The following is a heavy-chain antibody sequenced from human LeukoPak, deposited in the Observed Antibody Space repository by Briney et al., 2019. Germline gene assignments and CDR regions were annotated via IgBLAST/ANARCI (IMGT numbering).Heavy chain of an antibody. J-gene: IGHJ6*02. CDR2: MNPNSGNT. Sequence: ASVKVSCKASGYTFTSYDINRVRQATGQGLEWMGWMNPNSGNTGYAQKFQGRVTMTRNTSISTAYMELSSLRSEDTAVYYCARGPRGGYSGYDNYYYGMDVWGQGTTVTVSS. D-gene: IGHD5-12*01. V-gene: IGHV1-8*01. CDR1: GYTFTSYD. CDR3: ARGPRGGYSGYDNYYYGMDV.